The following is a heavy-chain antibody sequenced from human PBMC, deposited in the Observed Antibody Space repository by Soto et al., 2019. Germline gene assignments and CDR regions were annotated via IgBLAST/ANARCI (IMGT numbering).Heavy chain of an antibody. CDR3: VRTSLVVAAATREDY. V-gene: IGHV3-74*01. J-gene: IGHJ4*02. CDR1: GFTFSSYW. Sequence: EVQLVESGGGLVQPGGSLRLSCAASGFTFSSYWMHCVRQAPGKGLVWVSRLNSDGSSTSYADSVKGRFTISRDNAKNTLYLQMNSLRAEDTAVYYCVRTSLVVAAATREDYWGQGTLVTVSS. D-gene: IGHD2-15*01. CDR2: LNSDGSST.